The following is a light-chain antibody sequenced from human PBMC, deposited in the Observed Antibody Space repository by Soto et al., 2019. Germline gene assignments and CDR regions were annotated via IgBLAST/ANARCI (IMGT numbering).Light chain of an antibody. CDR2: RNN. Sequence: QSVLTQPPSASGTPGQGVTISCSGSSSNIGSNFVYWYQQLPGTAPKLLIYRNNQRPSGVPDLFSGSKSGTSASLAISGLRSEDEADYYCAAWDDSLSGRVFGGGTQLTVL. V-gene: IGLV1-47*01. J-gene: IGLJ2*01. CDR3: AAWDDSLSGRV. CDR1: SSNIGSNF.